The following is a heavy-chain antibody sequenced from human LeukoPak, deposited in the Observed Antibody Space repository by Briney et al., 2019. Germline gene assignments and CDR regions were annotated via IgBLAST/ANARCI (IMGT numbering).Heavy chain of an antibody. CDR1: GYTFTGYY. Sequence: ASVKVSCKASGYTFTGYYMHWVRQAPGQGLEWMGWINPNSGGTNYEQKFQGRVTMTRDTSISTAYMELSRLRSDDTAVYYCARSNGDDVFDIWGQGTMVTVS. D-gene: IGHD2-8*01. CDR2: INPNSGGT. CDR3: ARSNGDDVFDI. V-gene: IGHV1-2*02. J-gene: IGHJ3*02.